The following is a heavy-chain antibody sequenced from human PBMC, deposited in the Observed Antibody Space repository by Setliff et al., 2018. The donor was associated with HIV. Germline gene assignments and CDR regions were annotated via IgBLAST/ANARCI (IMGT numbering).Heavy chain of an antibody. CDR3: ARQTATGTSATFDS. V-gene: IGHV4-34*12. D-gene: IGHD2-21*02. CDR1: GGSFSGYY. CDR2: LFYTGST. Sequence: PSETLSLTCAVYGGSFSGYYWSWIRQPPGKGLEWIGSLFYTGSTSCNPSLKSRVTISGDTSKNQFFLNLTSVTAADTAVYYCARQTATGTSATFDSWGQGSLVTVSS. J-gene: IGHJ4*02.